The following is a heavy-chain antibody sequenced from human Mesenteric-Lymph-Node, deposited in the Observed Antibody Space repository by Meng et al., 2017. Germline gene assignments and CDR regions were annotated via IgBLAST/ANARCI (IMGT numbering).Heavy chain of an antibody. D-gene: IGHD6-19*01. CDR2: IGHSGTT. V-gene: IGHV4-39*01. Sequence: PPLPHLGPGVVKPWEALALTCSCSGGSSSTSGYYWGWIRQPPGKGLEWIGSIGHSGTTYYTPSLRRRVTVSIDTSKNQFSLEVTSVTAADTAVYYCVRSSGWVRTGFDPWGQGTLVTVSS. CDR3: VRSSGWVRTGFDP. CDR1: GGSSSTSGYY. J-gene: IGHJ5*02.